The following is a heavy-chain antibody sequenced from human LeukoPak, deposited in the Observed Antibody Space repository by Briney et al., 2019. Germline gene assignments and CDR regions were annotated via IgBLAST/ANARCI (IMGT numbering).Heavy chain of an antibody. Sequence: PGGSLRLSCAASGFIVSNNYMSWVRQGPGKGLEWVSVIHSGDITYYADSVKGRFTISRDNSKNTLYLQMNSLRAEDTAVYYCARHPVGTLGDFDHWGQGTRVTVSA. CDR2: IHSGDIT. V-gene: IGHV3-53*01. J-gene: IGHJ4*02. CDR3: ARHPVGTLGDFDH. D-gene: IGHD1-26*01. CDR1: GFIVSNNY.